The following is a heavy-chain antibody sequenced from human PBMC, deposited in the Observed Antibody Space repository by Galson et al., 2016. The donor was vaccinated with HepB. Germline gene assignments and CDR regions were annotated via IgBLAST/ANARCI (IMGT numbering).Heavy chain of an antibody. J-gene: IGHJ4*02. CDR3: AREWQWLDGIDY. Sequence: SLRLSCAASGFSFSSHGMNWVRQAPGKGLEWVAIIWYDGVNKNYAESVKGRFTISRDNSKHAVYLQMNSLRAEDTAVYYCAREWQWLDGIDYWGQGTLVTVSS. D-gene: IGHD6-19*01. CDR1: GFSFSSHG. CDR2: IWYDGVNK. V-gene: IGHV3-33*01.